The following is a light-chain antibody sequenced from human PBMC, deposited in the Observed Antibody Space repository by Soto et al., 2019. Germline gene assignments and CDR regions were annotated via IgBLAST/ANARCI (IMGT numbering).Light chain of an antibody. CDR3: QQYYTTHQT. Sequence: DIVMTQSPDSLAVSLGERATINCKSGQSVLPISTNKNYLAWYQQKPGQPPKLLIYWASTRESGVPDRFSGSGSGTDFTLTISSLQAEDVAVYYCQQYYTTHQTFGQGNKVEIK. V-gene: IGKV4-1*01. J-gene: IGKJ1*01. CDR2: WAS. CDR1: QSVLPISTNKNY.